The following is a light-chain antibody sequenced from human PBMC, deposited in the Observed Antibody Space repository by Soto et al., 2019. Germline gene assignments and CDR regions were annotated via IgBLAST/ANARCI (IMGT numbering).Light chain of an antibody. CDR3: QQRSSWIT. CDR1: QSVGSY. CDR2: DSS. Sequence: EIVLTQSPATLSLWPGETAILSCRASQSVGSYLSWYQQKPGQAPRLLIYDSSVRAPGIPARFSGSGSGTDFTLTISSLEPEDFALYYCQQRSSWITFGQGTRLKIE. V-gene: IGKV3-11*01. J-gene: IGKJ5*01.